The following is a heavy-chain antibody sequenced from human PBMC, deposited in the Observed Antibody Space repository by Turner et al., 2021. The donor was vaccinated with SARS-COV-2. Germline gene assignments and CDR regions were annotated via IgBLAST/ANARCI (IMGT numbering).Heavy chain of an antibody. CDR3: ARHPYYHDISGLYWYFDL. CDR2: IYYSGST. CDR1: GGSISSSSYY. V-gene: IGHV4-39*01. J-gene: IGHJ2*01. D-gene: IGHD3-22*01. Sequence: QLQLQESGPGLVKPSETLSLTCTVSGGSISSSSYYWGWIRQPPGKGLEWIGSIYYSGSTYYNPSLKSRVTISVDTSKNQFSLKLSSVTAADTAVYYCARHPYYHDISGLYWYFDLWGRGTLVTVSS.